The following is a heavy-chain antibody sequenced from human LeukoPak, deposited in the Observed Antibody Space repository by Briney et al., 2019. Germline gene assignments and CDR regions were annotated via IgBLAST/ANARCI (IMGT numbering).Heavy chain of an antibody. D-gene: IGHD3-10*01. CDR2: VYYSGST. V-gene: IGHV4-59*08. CDR3: ARHGPLYGSGSHYNQFDY. CDR1: GGSISSYY. J-gene: IGHJ4*02. Sequence: SETLSLTCTVSGGSISSYYWSWIRQPPGKGLEWIGYVYYSGSTNYNPSLKSRVTISVDTSKNQFSLKLSSVTAADTAVYYCARHGPLYGSGSHYNQFDYWGQGTLVTVSS.